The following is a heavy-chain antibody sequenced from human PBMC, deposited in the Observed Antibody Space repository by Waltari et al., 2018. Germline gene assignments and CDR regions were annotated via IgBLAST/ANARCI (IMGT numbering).Heavy chain of an antibody. CDR1: GFIFSNYG. Sequence: QVQLVESGGDVVQPGKSLRLSCAASGFIFSNYGMHWVRQAPGKGLEWVAGIWYDGSNKYYADSVKGRFTISRDNSKNTVYLQMNSLRDEDTAVYYCANNFDYWGQGTLVTVSS. CDR2: IWYDGSNK. V-gene: IGHV3-33*06. J-gene: IGHJ4*02. CDR3: ANNFDY.